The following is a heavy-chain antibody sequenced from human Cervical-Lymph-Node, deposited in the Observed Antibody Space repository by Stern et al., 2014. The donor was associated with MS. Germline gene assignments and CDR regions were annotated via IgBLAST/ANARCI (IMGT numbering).Heavy chain of an antibody. D-gene: IGHD3-22*01. J-gene: IGHJ4*02. Sequence: QVQLVQSGAEVKKPGASVKVSCKASGYTFTSYAMHWVRQAPGQRLEWMGWINAGNGNTKYSQKFQGRVTITRDTSASTAYMELSSLRSEDTAVYYCARELKIWYYYDSSGYPNGFDFWGQGTLVTVSS. CDR2: INAGNGNT. CDR1: GYTFTSYA. V-gene: IGHV1-3*01. CDR3: ARELKIWYYYDSSGYPNGFDF.